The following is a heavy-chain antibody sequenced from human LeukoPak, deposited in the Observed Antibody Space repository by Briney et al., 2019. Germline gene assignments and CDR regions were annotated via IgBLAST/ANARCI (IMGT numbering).Heavy chain of an antibody. CDR1: GGTFSSYA. CDR2: IIPIFGTE. D-gene: IGHD4-11*01. J-gene: IGHJ4*02. Sequence: GASVKVSCKASGGTFSSYAISWVRQAPGQGLEWMGGIIPIFGTENYAQKFQGRVTITADESTSTDYMELSSLRSEDMAVYYCAMASRDLTTLDYWGQGTLVTVSS. CDR3: AMASRDLTTLDY. V-gene: IGHV1-69*13.